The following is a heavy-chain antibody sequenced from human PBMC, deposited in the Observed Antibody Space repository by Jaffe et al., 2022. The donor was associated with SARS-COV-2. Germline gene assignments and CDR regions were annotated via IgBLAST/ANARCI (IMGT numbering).Heavy chain of an antibody. V-gene: IGHV3-66*02. CDR3: AREELGFQPPYYYYGMDV. CDR2: LYSAGRT. Sequence: EVQLVESGGGLVQTGGSLRLSCAVSGFTVSTNYMSWVRQAPGKGLEWVSVLYSAGRTYYADSVKGRFTISRDNSKNTLYLQMNSLRAEDTAVYYCAREELGFQPPYYYYGMDVWGQGTTVTVSS. J-gene: IGHJ6*02. D-gene: IGHD1-26*01. CDR1: GFTVSTNY.